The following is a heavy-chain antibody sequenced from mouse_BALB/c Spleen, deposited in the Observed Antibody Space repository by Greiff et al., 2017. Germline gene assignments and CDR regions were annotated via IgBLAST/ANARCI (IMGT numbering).Heavy chain of an antibody. V-gene: IGHV1-87*01. CDR1: GYTFTSYW. J-gene: IGHJ4*01. Sequence: VQLQESGAELARPGASVKLSCKASGYTFTSYWMQWVKQRPGQGLEWIGAIYPGDGDTRYTQKFKGKATLTADKSSSTAYMQLSSLASEDSAVYYCAREGIYYDYDCAMDYWGQGTSVTVSS. CDR2: IYPGDGDT. D-gene: IGHD2-4*01. CDR3: AREGIYYDYDCAMDY.